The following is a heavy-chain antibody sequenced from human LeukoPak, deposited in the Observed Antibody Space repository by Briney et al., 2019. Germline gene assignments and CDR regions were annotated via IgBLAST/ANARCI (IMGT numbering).Heavy chain of an antibody. J-gene: IGHJ4*01. D-gene: IGHD4-17*01. Sequence: PSETLSLTCTVSGGSISSYYWSWIRHPPGKGLEWIGYIYYNGSTNYNPSLKSRVTISVDTSKNQFSLKLSSVTAADTAVYYCARQDGDYFDYWGQGTLVTVSS. CDR2: IYYNGST. CDR3: ARQDGDYFDY. V-gene: IGHV4-59*08. CDR1: GGSISSYY.